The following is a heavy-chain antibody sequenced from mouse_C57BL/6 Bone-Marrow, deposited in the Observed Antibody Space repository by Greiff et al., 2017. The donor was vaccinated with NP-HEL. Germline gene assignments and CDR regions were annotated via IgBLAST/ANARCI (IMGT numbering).Heavy chain of an antibody. CDR3: KHHYYGSSYHAMDY. J-gene: IGHJ4*01. V-gene: IGHV14-1*01. Sequence: EVQLRQSGAELVRPGASVKLSCTASGFNIKDYYMHWVKQRPEQGLEWIGRIDPEDGDTEYAPKFQGKATMTADTSSNTAYLQLSSLTSEDAAVYYCKHHYYGSSYHAMDYWGQGTSVTVSS. D-gene: IGHD1-1*01. CDR2: IDPEDGDT. CDR1: GFNIKDYY.